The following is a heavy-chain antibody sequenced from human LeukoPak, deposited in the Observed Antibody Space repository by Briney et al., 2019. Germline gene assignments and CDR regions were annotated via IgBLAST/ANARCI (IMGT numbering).Heavy chain of an antibody. V-gene: IGHV3-23*01. D-gene: IGHD2-15*01. CDR3: AKGGCRGTCNPLAY. CDR1: GFTFRGSG. CDR2: SGDSDGST. Sequence: GGSLRLSCAGSGFTFRGSGMSWVRQAPGKGLEWISSSGDSDGSTYYADSLKGRFTISRDNSKNTLYLQMNNLRAEDTAVCYCAKGGCRGTCNPLAYWGQGALVTVSP. J-gene: IGHJ4*02.